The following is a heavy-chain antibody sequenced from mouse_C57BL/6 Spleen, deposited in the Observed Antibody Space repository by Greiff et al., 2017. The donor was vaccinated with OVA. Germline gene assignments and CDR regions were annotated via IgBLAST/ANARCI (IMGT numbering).Heavy chain of an antibody. V-gene: IGHV1-18*01. D-gene: IGHD2-2*01. J-gene: IGHJ3*01. CDR1: GYTFTDYN. CDR2: INPNNGGT. CDR3: ARSSTMVTTGFAY. Sequence: VQLQQSGPELVKPGASVKISCKASGYTFTDYNMDWVKQSHGKSLEWIGDINPNNGGTIYNQKFKGKATLTVDKSSSTADMELRSLASEDTAVDNCARSSTMVTTGFAYWGQGTLVTVSA.